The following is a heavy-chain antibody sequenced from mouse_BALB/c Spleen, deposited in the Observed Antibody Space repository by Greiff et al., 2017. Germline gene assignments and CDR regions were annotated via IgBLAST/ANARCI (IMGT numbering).Heavy chain of an antibody. CDR3: ARNYYGTPYYFDD. Sequence: EVQLQQSGAELVKPGASVKLSCTASGFNIKDTYMHWVKQRPEQGLEWIGRIDPANGNTKYDPKFQGKATITADTSSNTAYLQLSSLTSEDTAVYYCARNYYGTPYYFDDWGQGTTLTVSS. CDR2: IDPANGNT. CDR1: GFNIKDTY. V-gene: IGHV14-3*02. D-gene: IGHD1-1*01. J-gene: IGHJ2*01.